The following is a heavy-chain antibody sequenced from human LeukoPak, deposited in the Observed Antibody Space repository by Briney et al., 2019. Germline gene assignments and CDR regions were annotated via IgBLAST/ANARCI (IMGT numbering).Heavy chain of an antibody. D-gene: IGHD3-3*01. CDR2: IKPDGSEK. Sequence: GGSLRLSCAASGFTFSNYWMSWVRQAPGKGLEWVANIKPDGSEKYYVDSVKGRFIVSRDNAKNSLYLQMNSLRVEDTAVYYCASTSWSGYDYWGQGTLVTVSS. CDR1: GFTFSNYW. CDR3: ASTSWSGYDY. J-gene: IGHJ4*02. V-gene: IGHV3-7*01.